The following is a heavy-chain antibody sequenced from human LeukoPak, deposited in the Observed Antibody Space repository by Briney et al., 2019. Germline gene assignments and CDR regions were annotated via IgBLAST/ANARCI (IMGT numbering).Heavy chain of an antibody. D-gene: IGHD3-9*01. V-gene: IGHV3-23*01. CDR3: TKWGDYDVLTGYYVPDY. CDR1: GFTFSNYA. J-gene: IGHJ4*02. Sequence: GGSLRLSCAASGFTFSNYAMSWARQAPGKGLEWVSAILGSGGSTYYADSVKGRFTVSRDNSKSTLYLQMNSLRAEDTALYYCTKWGDYDVLTGYYVPDYWGQGTLITVSS. CDR2: ILGSGGST.